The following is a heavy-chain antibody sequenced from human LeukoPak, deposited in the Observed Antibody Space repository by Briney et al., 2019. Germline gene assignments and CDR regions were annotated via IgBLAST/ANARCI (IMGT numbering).Heavy chain of an antibody. CDR2: ISAYNGNT. D-gene: IGHD6-19*01. CDR3: ARGCDTGQCGGWWSVFDY. V-gene: IGHV1-18*01. CDR1: GYTFTSYG. J-gene: IGHJ4*02. Sequence: GASVKVSCKASGYTFTSYGISWVRQAPGQGLEWMGWISAYNGNTNYAQKLQGRVTMTTDTSTSTAYMELRSLRSDDTAVYYCARGCDTGQCGGWWSVFDYWGQGTLVTVSS.